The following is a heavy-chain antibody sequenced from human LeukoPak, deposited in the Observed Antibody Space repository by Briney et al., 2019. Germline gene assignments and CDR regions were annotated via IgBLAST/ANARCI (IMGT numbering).Heavy chain of an antibody. CDR1: GYTFTSYY. CDR3: ARESYSSARGNYYGMDV. D-gene: IGHD6-19*01. Sequence: ASVKVSCKASGYTFTSYYMHWGRQAPGQGLEWMGIINPSGGSTSYAQKFQGRVTMTRDTSTSTVYMELSSLRSEDTAVYYCARESYSSARGNYYGMDVWGQGTTVTVS. CDR2: INPSGGST. V-gene: IGHV1-46*01. J-gene: IGHJ6*02.